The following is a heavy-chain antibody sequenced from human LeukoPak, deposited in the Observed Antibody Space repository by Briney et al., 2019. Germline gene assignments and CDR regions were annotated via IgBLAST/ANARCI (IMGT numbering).Heavy chain of an antibody. D-gene: IGHD2-2*03. V-gene: IGHV4-39*01. CDR3: ARQGDGYCSSTNCLYSFDY. J-gene: IGHJ4*02. CDR2: IYYSGNT. Sequence: SETLSLTCTVSGGPVSTSSYFWVWIRQPPGRGLEWIASIYYSGNTYYNPSLKSRVTISEDTSKNQFSQKLSSVTAADTAVYYCARQGDGYCSSTNCLYSFDYWGQGTLVTVSS. CDR1: GGPVSTSSYF.